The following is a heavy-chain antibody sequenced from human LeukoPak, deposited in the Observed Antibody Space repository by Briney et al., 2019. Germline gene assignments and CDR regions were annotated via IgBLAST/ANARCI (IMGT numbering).Heavy chain of an antibody. J-gene: IGHJ2*01. Sequence: GRSLRLSCAASGFTFSSYAMHWVRQAPGKGLEWVAVISYDGSNKYYADSVKGRFTISRDNSKNTLYLQMNSLRAEDTAVYYCARDREWYFDLWGRGTLVTVSS. CDR2: ISYDGSNK. CDR1: GFTFSSYA. CDR3: ARDREWYFDL. V-gene: IGHV3-30-3*01. D-gene: IGHD1-26*01.